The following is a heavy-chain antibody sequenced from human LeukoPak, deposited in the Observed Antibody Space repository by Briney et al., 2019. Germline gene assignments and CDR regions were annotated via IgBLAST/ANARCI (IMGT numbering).Heavy chain of an antibody. CDR3: ARGRGYGDYHH. V-gene: IGHV4-34*01. CDR2: INHSGST. CDR1: GGSFSGYY. J-gene: IGHJ1*01. Sequence: PSETLSLTCAVYGGSFSGYYWSWIRQPPGKGLEWIGEINHSGSTNYNPSLKSRVTISVDTSKNQFSLKLSSVTAADTAVYYCARGRGYGDYHHWGQGTLVTVS. D-gene: IGHD4-17*01.